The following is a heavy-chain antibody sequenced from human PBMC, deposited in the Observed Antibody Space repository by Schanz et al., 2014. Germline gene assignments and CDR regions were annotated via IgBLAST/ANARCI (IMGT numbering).Heavy chain of an antibody. V-gene: IGHV3-23*01. CDR3: ARDGDFDY. CDR1: GFVFRTFA. Sequence: EVQLLESGGTVVQPGGSLRVSCAASGFVFRTFAMYWVLQAPGKGLEWVSAITSSGSKTYYADSVKGRFAIARDNSKNTLFLQMDSLRVEDTAVYYCARDGDFDYWGQGTLVTVSS. J-gene: IGHJ4*02. CDR2: ITSSGSKT.